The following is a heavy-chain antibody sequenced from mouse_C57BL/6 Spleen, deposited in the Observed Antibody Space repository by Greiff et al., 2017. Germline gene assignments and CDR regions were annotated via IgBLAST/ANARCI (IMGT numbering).Heavy chain of an antibody. V-gene: IGHV3-6*01. CDR1: GYSITSGYY. D-gene: IGHD1-1*01. CDR3: AGENYYGRSDVGYFDV. J-gene: IGHJ1*03. CDR2: ISYDGSN. Sequence: ESGPGLVKPSQSLSLTCSVTGYSITSGYYWNWIRQFPGNKLEWMGYISYDGSNNYNPSLKNRISITRDTSKNQFVLKLNSVTTEDTATYYCAGENYYGRSDVGYFDVWGTGTTVTVSS.